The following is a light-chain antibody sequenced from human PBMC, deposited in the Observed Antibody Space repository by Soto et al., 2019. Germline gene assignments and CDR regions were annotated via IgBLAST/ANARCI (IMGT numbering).Light chain of an antibody. CDR3: QQYNDWPRT. V-gene: IGKV3-15*01. Sequence: EVVMTQSPGTLSVSPGERASLSCRASQSVSGNLAWYQQTPGQAPRLLIHGASTRATGIPARFSGSGSGTEFTLTISSLQSEDFAFYYCQQYNDWPRTFGQGTKVEI. J-gene: IGKJ1*01. CDR2: GAS. CDR1: QSVSGN.